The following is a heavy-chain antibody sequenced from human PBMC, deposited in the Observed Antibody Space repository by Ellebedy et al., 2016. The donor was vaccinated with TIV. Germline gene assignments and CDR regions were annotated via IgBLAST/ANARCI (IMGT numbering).Heavy chain of an antibody. CDR3: ARQIVTDLDEDDTLDV. D-gene: IGHD3-16*02. CDR2: IYPGDSDT. V-gene: IGHV5-51*01. J-gene: IGHJ3*01. CDR1: GYTFSDYW. Sequence: GESLKISCKASGYTFSDYWIGWVRQMPGKGLEWMGIIYPGDSDTRYSPPFQGQVAISADKSINTAYLQWASLKASETAMYYCARQIVTDLDEDDTLDVWGQGTMVTVSS.